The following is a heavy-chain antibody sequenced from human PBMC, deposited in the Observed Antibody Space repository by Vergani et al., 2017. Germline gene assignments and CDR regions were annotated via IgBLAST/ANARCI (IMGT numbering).Heavy chain of an antibody. V-gene: IGHV3-7*01. J-gene: IGHJ4*02. D-gene: IGHD4-17*01. CDR3: ARGDYVRF. Sequence: EVQLVESGGGLVQPGGSRRLSCAASGFTFSSYWMTWVRQAPGKGLEWVANIKQDGSEIYYVDSVKGRFTISRDNAKNSLYLQLNSLRVEDTAVYYCARGDYVRFWGQGTLVTVSS. CDR2: IKQDGSEI. CDR1: GFTFSSYW.